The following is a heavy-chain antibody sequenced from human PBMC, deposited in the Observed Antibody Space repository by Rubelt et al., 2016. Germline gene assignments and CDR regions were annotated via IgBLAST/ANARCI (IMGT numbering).Heavy chain of an antibody. V-gene: IGHV5-10-1*01. CDR3: AGHAGGGGNSEDWFDP. Sequence: EVLLVQSGAEVKKPGESLRISCKGSGYSFTSYWISWVRQMPGKGLEWMGRIDPSDSYPNYSPSFQGPVTISADKSISTAYLQWSSLKASDTAMYYCAGHAGGGGNSEDWFDPWGQGTLVTVSS. J-gene: IGHJ5*02. D-gene: IGHD4-23*01. CDR2: IDPSDSYP. CDR1: GYSFTSYW.